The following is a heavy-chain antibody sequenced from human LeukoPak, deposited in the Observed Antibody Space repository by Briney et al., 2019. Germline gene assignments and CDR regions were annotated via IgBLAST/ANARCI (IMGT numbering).Heavy chain of an antibody. J-gene: IGHJ4*02. Sequence: ASVKVSCTASGYTFTGYYMHWVRQAPGQGLEWMGWINPNSGGTNYAQKFQGRVTMTRDTSISTAYMELSRLRSDDTAVYYCARREQWLVGDDYWGQGTLVTVSS. CDR3: ARREQWLVGDDY. CDR2: INPNSGGT. V-gene: IGHV1-2*02. CDR1: GYTFTGYY. D-gene: IGHD6-19*01.